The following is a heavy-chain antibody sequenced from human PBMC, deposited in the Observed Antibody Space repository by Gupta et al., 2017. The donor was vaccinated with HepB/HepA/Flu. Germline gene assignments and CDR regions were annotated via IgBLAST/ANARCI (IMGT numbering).Heavy chain of an antibody. CDR2: IRSKARSYTT. CDR1: GFIFSDHY. D-gene: IGHD1-1*01. Sequence: EVQLVESGGGLVQPGGTLRLSCAASGFIFSDHYLDWVRQAPGKGLEWVARIRSKARSYTTEYAASVKGRFTISRDDLKNSLYLQMNSLKAEDTAVYYCTKGGTGRIHDNWGQGTLVTVSS. J-gene: IGHJ4*02. CDR3: TKGGTGRIHDN. V-gene: IGHV3-72*01.